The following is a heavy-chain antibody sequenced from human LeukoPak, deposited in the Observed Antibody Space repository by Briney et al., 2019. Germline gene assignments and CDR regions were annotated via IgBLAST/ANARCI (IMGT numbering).Heavy chain of an antibody. CDR1: GGSISSGDYY. CDR2: IYYSGST. V-gene: IGHV4-30-4*08. J-gene: IGHJ4*02. Sequence: SETLSLTCTVSGGSISSGDYYWSWIRQPPGKGLEWIGYIYYSGSTYYNPSLKSRVTISVDTSKNQFSLKLGSVTAADTAVYYCARESSGYYLPEGYWGQGTLVTVSS. D-gene: IGHD3-22*01. CDR3: ARESSGYYLPEGY.